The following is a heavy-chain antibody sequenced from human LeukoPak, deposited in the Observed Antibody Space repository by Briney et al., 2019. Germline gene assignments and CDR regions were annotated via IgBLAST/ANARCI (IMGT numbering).Heavy chain of an antibody. CDR1: GFTFSSYS. CDR3: ARDFGDILTGYQKFDY. Sequence: PGGSLRLSCAASGFTFSSYSMNWVRQAPGKGLEWVSSISSSSSYIYYADSVKGRFTISGDNAKNSLYLQMNSLRAEDTAVYYCARDFGDILTGYQKFDYWGQGTLVTVSS. CDR2: ISSSSSYI. D-gene: IGHD3-9*01. V-gene: IGHV3-21*01. J-gene: IGHJ4*02.